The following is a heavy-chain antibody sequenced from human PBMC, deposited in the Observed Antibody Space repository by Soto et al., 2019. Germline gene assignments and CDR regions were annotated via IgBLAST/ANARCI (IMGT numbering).Heavy chain of an antibody. CDR3: AKDLQIYGSGGNAFDI. J-gene: IGHJ3*02. CDR2: VSYDGSDI. Sequence: PGGSLRLSCAASGFTFSTYGMHWVRQAPGKGLEWVSVVSYDGSDIYYADSVKGRFTTSRDNSKSTMYLQMNSLRAEDTAVYHCAKDLQIYGSGGNAFDIRGQGTMVTV. D-gene: IGHD3-10*01. V-gene: IGHV3-30*18. CDR1: GFTFSTYG.